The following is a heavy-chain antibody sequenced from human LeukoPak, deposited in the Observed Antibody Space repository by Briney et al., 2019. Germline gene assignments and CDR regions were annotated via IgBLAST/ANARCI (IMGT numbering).Heavy chain of an antibody. Sequence: GGSLRLSCAASGFTFSDYWIHWVRQAPGKGLVWVSRINTDGSVTNYADSVKGRFSISRDNAKNTLYLQMSSLRAEDTAVYYCARDRGPRTGFMVREAYDYWGQGTLVTVSS. V-gene: IGHV3-74*01. CDR2: INTDGSVT. CDR1: GFTFSDYW. J-gene: IGHJ4*02. CDR3: ARDRGPRTGFMVREAYDY. D-gene: IGHD3-10*01.